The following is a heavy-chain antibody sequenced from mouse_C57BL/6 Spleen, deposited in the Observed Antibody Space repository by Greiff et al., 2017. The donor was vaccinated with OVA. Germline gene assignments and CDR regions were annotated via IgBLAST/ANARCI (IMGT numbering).Heavy chain of an antibody. CDR3: ARYNYGSSQPFDY. Sequence: EVKLQQSGPELVKPGASVKISCKASGYTFTDYYMNWVKQSHGKSLEWIGDINPNNGGTSYNQKFKGKATLTVDKSSSTAYMELRSLTSEDSAVYYCARYNYGSSQPFDYWGQGTTLTVSS. CDR2: INPNNGGT. CDR1: GYTFTDYY. D-gene: IGHD1-1*01. J-gene: IGHJ2*01. V-gene: IGHV1-26*01.